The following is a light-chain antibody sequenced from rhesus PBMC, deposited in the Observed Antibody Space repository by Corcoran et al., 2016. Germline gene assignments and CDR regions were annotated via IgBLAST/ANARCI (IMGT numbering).Light chain of an antibody. Sequence: EIVMTQSPATLSLSPGERATLSCRASQSVSSSVAWYQQKPEPAPRLLIYGPSSRATGIPERFSGSGSGTDVTLTLSSLEPEDFAVYYCQQYSNWPLTFGGGTKVEIK. CDR2: GPS. J-gene: IGKJ4*01. CDR1: QSVSSS. CDR3: QQYSNWPLT. V-gene: IGKV3S9*01.